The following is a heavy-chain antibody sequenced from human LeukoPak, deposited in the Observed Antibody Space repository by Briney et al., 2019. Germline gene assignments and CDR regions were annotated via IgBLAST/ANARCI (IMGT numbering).Heavy chain of an antibody. CDR1: GFTFSSYW. J-gene: IGHJ5*02. CDR2: INSDGSST. V-gene: IGHV3-74*01. CDR3: AWCELMWSEFDP. Sequence: GGSLRLSCAASGFTFSSYWMHWVRQAPGKGLVWVSHINSDGSSTSYADSVKGRFTISRDNAKNTLYLQMNSLRAEDTAVYYCAWCELMWSEFDPWGQGTLVTVSS. D-gene: IGHD3-3*01.